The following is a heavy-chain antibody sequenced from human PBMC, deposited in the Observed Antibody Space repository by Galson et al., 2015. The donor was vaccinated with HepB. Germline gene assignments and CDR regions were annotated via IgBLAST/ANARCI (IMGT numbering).Heavy chain of an antibody. J-gene: IGHJ4*02. Sequence: SLRLSCAASGFTFSSYAMHWVRQAPGKGLEWVAVISYDGSNKYYADSVKGRFTISRDNSKNTLYLQMNSLRAEDTAVYYCARDPGALPGRKGSSSWPPDRLRGAYFDYWGQGTLVTVSS. V-gene: IGHV3-30*04. D-gene: IGHD6-13*01. CDR1: GFTFSSYA. CDR3: ARDPGALPGRKGSSSWPPDRLRGAYFDY. CDR2: ISYDGSNK.